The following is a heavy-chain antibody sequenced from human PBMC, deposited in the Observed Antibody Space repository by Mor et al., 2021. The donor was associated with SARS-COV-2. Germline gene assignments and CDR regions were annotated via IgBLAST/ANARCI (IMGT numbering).Heavy chain of an antibody. CDR3: ARNLPAADY. D-gene: IGHD2-2*01. J-gene: IGHJ4*02. Sequence: SSGSDIIYYAASVKGRFIISRDNAKNSQYLQMNSLRDEDTAVYYCARNLPAADYWGQGTLVTVSS. CDR2: SSGSDII. V-gene: IGHV3-48*02.